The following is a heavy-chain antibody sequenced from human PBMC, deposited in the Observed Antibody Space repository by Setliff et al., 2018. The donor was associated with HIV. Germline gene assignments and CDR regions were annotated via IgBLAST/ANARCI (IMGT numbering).Heavy chain of an antibody. V-gene: IGHV3-11*01. Sequence: GGSLRLSCAASEFAFSDYYMTWIRQTPGEGLTWLSYISSSGKIIYYADSVKGRFTISRDNSKNTLYLRMDSLRAEDTAIYYCAKDSRRGDAYNVGVFDFWGQGTMVTVSS. CDR3: AKDSRRGDAYNVGVFDF. J-gene: IGHJ3*01. D-gene: IGHD3-10*01. CDR1: EFAFSDYY. CDR2: ISSSGKII.